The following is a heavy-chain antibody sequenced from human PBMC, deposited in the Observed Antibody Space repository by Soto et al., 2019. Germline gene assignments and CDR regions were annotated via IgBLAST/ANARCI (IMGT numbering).Heavy chain of an antibody. CDR2: IYPGDSDS. CDR3: ARMYHEILTGYYGQQWFDL. D-gene: IGHD3-9*01. Sequence: GESLKISCKGSGYSFSDYWIGWVRQMPGQGLEHMGNIYPGDSDSRYSPSFQGRVTISADKSISTVYLHWTSLQASDTAIYYCARMYHEILTGYYGQQWFDLWGQGTLVTVSS. CDR1: GYSFSDYW. V-gene: IGHV5-51*01. J-gene: IGHJ5*02.